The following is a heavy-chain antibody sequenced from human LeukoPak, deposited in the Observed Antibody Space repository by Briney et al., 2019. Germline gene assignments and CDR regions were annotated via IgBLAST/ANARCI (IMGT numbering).Heavy chain of an antibody. J-gene: IGHJ4*02. CDR1: DYTFTSYG. D-gene: IGHD4-17*01. V-gene: IGHV1-18*04. Sequence: ASVKVSCKASDYTFTSYGFSWVRQAPGQGLEYMGWISGYNGNTNYPRKFRDRVTMTRDTSTSTVYMELRSLRSDDTAVYYCARGGYGDYYFDYWGQGTLVTVSS. CDR2: ISGYNGNT. CDR3: ARGGYGDYYFDY.